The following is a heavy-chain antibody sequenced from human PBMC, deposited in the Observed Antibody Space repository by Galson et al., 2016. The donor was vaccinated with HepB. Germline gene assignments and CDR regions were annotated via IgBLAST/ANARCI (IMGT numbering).Heavy chain of an antibody. CDR1: GGSISSYY. Sequence: ETLSLTCTVSGGSISSYYWSWIRQPPGKGLEWIGYIHSSGSTNYNPSLKSRVTISVDTSKNQFSLKLSSVTAADTAVYCCARYTPIVRGVVLGFDNWGQGTLVTVSS. CDR3: ARYTPIVRGVVLGFDN. D-gene: IGHD3-10*01. CDR2: IHSSGST. J-gene: IGHJ4*02. V-gene: IGHV4-59*01.